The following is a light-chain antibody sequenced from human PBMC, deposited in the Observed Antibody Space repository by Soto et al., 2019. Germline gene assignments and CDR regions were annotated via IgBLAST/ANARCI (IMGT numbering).Light chain of an antibody. Sequence: EIVLTQSPGTLSLSPGERATLSCRASQSVSGSYFAWYQQKPGQAPRLLIYGASSRATGIPDRFSGSGSGTDFTLTIRRLEPEDFAVYYCQKYNTSPFTFGPGTKVDIK. J-gene: IGKJ3*01. V-gene: IGKV3-20*01. CDR3: QKYNTSPFT. CDR2: GAS. CDR1: QSVSGSY.